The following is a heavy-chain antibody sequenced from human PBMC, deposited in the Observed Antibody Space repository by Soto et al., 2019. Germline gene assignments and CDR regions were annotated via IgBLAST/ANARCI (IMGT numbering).Heavy chain of an antibody. V-gene: IGHV1-69*08. D-gene: IGHD6-13*01. Sequence: QVQLVQSGAEVKKPGSSVKVSCKASGGTFSSYTISWVRQAPGQGLEWMGRIIPILGIANYAQKIQGRGTITPDKSNGTAYMELSSLRSEGTAEDYCAREGRAAADHPFGYWGQGTLVTVSS. J-gene: IGHJ4*02. CDR3: AREGRAAADHPFGY. CDR1: GGTFSSYT. CDR2: IIPILGIA.